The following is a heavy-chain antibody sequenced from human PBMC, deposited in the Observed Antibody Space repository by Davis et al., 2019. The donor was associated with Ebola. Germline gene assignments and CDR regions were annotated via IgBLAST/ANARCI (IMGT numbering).Heavy chain of an antibody. CDR2: ISGGSGTI. J-gene: IGHJ6*03. V-gene: IGHV3-48*02. CDR1: GFTFSNYN. Sequence: GGSLRLSCAASGFTFSNYNMNWVRQAPGKGLEWVSSISGGSGTIYYADSVKGRFIISRDNAKNSLYLQMNSLRDDDTAVYFCARGSTFWSAIEAYYYYYYMDVWGKGTTVTVSS. CDR3: ARGSTFWSAIEAYYYYYYMDV. D-gene: IGHD3-3*01.